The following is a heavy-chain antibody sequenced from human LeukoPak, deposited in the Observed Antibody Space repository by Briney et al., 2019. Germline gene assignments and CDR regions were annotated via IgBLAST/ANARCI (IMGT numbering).Heavy chain of an antibody. CDR3: ARGPSPFYGDYTLDY. Sequence: GALRLSCAASGFTFSSYWMSWVRQAPGKGLEWVANIKQDGSEKYYVDSVKGRFTISRDNAKNSLYLQMNSLSAEDTAVYYCARGPSPFYGDYTLDYWGQGTLVTVST. D-gene: IGHD4-17*01. CDR1: GFTFSSYW. J-gene: IGHJ4*02. V-gene: IGHV3-7*01. CDR2: IKQDGSEK.